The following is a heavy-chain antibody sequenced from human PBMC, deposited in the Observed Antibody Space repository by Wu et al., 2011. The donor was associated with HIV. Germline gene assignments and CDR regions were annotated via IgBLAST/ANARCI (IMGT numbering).Heavy chain of an antibody. CDR3: ARTYGDYDKFDY. J-gene: IGHJ4*02. D-gene: IGHD4-17*01. CDR1: GYTFIGYY. CDR2: INPNNGRA. Sequence: QVQLVQSGAEVKEPGASVKVSCEASGYTFIGYYIHWVRQAPGQGLEWMGIINPNNGRATYAQKFQGRVTMTRDTSTSTVYMDLSSLRFEDTAVYYCARTYGDYDKFDYWGQGTLVTVSS. V-gene: IGHV1-46*01.